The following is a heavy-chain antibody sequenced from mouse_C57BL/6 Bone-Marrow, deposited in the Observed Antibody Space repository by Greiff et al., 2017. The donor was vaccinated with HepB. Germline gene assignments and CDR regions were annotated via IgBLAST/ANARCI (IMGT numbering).Heavy chain of an antibody. CDR3: AIVGELRGFAY. CDR1: GYTFTSYW. CDR2: IHPSDSDT. V-gene: IGHV1-74*01. J-gene: IGHJ3*01. Sequence: QVQLKQPGAELVKPGASVKVSCKASGYTFTSYWMHWVKQRPGQGLEWIGRIHPSDSDTNYNQKFKGKATLTVDKSSSTAYMQLSSLTSEDSAVYYCAIVGELRGFAYWGQGTLVTVSA. D-gene: IGHD2-4*01.